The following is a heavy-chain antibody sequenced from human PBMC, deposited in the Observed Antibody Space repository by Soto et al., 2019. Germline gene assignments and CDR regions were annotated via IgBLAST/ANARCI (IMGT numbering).Heavy chain of an antibody. D-gene: IGHD3-22*01. CDR2: IYYSGST. J-gene: IGHJ5*02. CDR3: ARRHITMIVGNWFDP. CDR1: GGSISSSSYH. V-gene: IGHV4-39*01. Sequence: PSETLSLTCIVSGGSISSSSYHWCWIRQPPGKGLEWIGTIYYSGSTYYNPSLKSRVTISVDTSRNQFSLRLSSVTAADTAVYYCARRHITMIVGNWFDPWGQGTLVTVSS.